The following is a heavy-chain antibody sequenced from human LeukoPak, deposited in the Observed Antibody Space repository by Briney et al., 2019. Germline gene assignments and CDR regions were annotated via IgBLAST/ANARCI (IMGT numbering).Heavy chain of an antibody. D-gene: IGHD5-12*01. CDR3: TTYSGYGSV. Sequence: GGSLRLSCAASGFTFSTSWMHWVRHVPGKGLVWVSLINSDASSTTYADSVKGRFTISRDNAKNTVYLQMNSLRPEDTAVYYCTTYSGYGSVWGKGTTVTISS. CDR1: GFTFSTSW. J-gene: IGHJ6*04. V-gene: IGHV3-74*03. CDR2: INSDASST.